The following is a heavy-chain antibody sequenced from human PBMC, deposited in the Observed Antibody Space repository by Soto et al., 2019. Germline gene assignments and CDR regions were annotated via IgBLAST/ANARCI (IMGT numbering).Heavy chain of an antibody. CDR1: GFTFGDYA. V-gene: IGHV3-49*03. D-gene: IGHD3-3*01. Sequence: GGSLRLSCTASGFTFGDYAMSWFRQAPGKGLEWVGFIRSKAYGGTTEYAASVKGRFTISRDDSKSIAYLQMNSLKTEDTAVYYCTRSEVEWSRHDYYYYYMDVWGKGTTVTVS. CDR2: IRSKAYGGTT. CDR3: TRSEVEWSRHDYYYYYMDV. J-gene: IGHJ6*03.